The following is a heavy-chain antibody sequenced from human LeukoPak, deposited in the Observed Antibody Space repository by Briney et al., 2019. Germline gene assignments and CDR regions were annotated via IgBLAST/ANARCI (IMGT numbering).Heavy chain of an antibody. D-gene: IGHD4-11*01. J-gene: IGHJ6*02. CDR3: ARMMTTVTTVDYYYYYGMDV. CDR1: GFTVSSNY. Sequence: GGSLRLSCAASGFTVSSNYMSWVRQAPGKGLEWVSVIYSGGSTYYADSVKGRFTISRDNSKNTLYLQMNSLRAEDTAVYYCARMMTTVTTVDYYYYYGMDVWGQGTTVTVSS. CDR2: IYSGGST. V-gene: IGHV3-53*01.